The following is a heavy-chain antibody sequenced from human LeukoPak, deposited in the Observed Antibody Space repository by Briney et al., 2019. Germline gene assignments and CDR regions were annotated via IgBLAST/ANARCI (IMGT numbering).Heavy chain of an antibody. CDR2: IIPILGIA. D-gene: IGHD1-26*01. CDR3: ARDRRELPGDY. Sequence: AAVKVSCKASGGTFSSYAISWVRQAPGQGLEWMGRIIPILGIANYAQKFQGRVTITADKSTSTAYMELSSLRSEDTAVYYCARDRRELPGDYWGQGTLVTVSS. V-gene: IGHV1-69*04. CDR1: GGTFSSYA. J-gene: IGHJ4*02.